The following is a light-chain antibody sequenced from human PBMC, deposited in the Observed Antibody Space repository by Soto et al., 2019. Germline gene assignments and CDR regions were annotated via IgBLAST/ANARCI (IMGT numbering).Light chain of an antibody. CDR2: GAS. V-gene: IGKV3-15*01. CDR1: QSANSN. J-gene: IGKJ4*01. CDR3: QQYNTWPHT. Sequence: EIVMTQSPATLSVSPGERATLSCRASQSANSNLAWYQQKRGQAPRLLIYGASTTATGIPARFSGSGFETEFTLAISSLQSADFAIYYCQQYNTWPHTFGGGNKVEI.